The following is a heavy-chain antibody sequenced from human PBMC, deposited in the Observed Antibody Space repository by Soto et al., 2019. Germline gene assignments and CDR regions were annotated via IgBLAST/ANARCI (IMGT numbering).Heavy chain of an antibody. J-gene: IGHJ3*02. CDR3: XXXXXWYNXFDI. V-gene: IGHV3-23*01. D-gene: IGHD1-20*01. CDR1: GFTFSSYA. Sequence: EVQLLESGGGLVQPGGSLRLSCAASGFTFSSYAMSWVRQAPGKGLEWVSAISGSGGSTYYADSVKGRFTISRDNSKXXXXXXXXXXXXXXXXXXXXXXXXXWYNXFDIWGQGTMVTVSS. CDR2: ISGSGGST.